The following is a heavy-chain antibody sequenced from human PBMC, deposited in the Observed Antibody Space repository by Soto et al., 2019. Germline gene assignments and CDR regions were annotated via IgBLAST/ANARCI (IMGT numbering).Heavy chain of an antibody. CDR3: ARDPPHIVVVTAPKRWLDY. CDR2: ISYDGSNK. D-gene: IGHD2-21*02. J-gene: IGHJ4*02. Sequence: PGGSLRLSCAASGFTFSSYAMHWVRQAPGKGLEWVAVISYDGSNKYYADSVKGRFTISRDNSKNTLYLQMNSLRAEDTAVYYCARDPPHIVVVTAPKRWLDYWGQGTLVTVSS. V-gene: IGHV3-30-3*01. CDR1: GFTFSSYA.